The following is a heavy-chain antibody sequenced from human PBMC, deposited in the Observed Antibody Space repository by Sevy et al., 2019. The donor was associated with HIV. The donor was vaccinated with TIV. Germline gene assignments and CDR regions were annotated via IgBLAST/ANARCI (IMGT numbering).Heavy chain of an antibody. CDR3: AREERTKPHDY. J-gene: IGHJ4*02. V-gene: IGHV3-23*01. CDR2: LSFGCGEI. Sequence: GGSLRLSCAASGFTFSKYSMSWVRQPPGKGLEWVSTLSFGCGEINHADSVKGRFTISRDNSKNSLYLQMNNLRAEDTAVYYCAREERTKPHDYWGQGTLVTVSS. CDR1: GFTFSKYS. D-gene: IGHD2-8*01.